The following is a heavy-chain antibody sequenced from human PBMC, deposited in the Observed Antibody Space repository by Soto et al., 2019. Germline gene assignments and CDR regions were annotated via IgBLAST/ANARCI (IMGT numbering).Heavy chain of an antibody. CDR1: GASIRSYY. CDR3: ARGSSDTAMVDP. V-gene: IGHV4-59*01. Sequence: KSSETLSLTFTVSGASIRSYYWSWIPQPTGERLDRLRYIYYSASTFNNPNLKSRDTISRHTSKRQFSLQLTSVTAANTAVDECARGSSDTAMVDPWGQGTMVTVSS. D-gene: IGHD5-18*01. CDR2: IYYSAST. J-gene: IGHJ5*02.